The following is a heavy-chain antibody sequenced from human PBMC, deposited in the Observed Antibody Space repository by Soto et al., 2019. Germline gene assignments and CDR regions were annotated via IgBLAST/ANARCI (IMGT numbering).Heavy chain of an antibody. Sequence: SVEVSCKASGGTFSSYAISWVRQAPGQGLEWMGGIIPIFGTANYAQKFQGRVTITADKSTSTAYMELSSLRSEDTAVYYCARRRDYGADGTDFDYWGQGTLVTVSS. CDR3: ARRRDYGADGTDFDY. J-gene: IGHJ4*02. V-gene: IGHV1-69*06. CDR1: GGTFSSYA. CDR2: IIPIFGTA. D-gene: IGHD4-17*01.